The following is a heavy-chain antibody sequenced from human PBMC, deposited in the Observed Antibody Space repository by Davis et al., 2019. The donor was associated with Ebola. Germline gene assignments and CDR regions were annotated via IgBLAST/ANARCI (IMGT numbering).Heavy chain of an antibody. Sequence: GESLKISCVDSEFTFRSYWFHWVRQAPGKGLERHSRINTDGRTTNYADSVKGRFTISKDNARNTLFLQMNSLRAEDTAVYYCARDVGGRGGYWGQGTLVTVSS. CDR3: ARDVGGRGGY. J-gene: IGHJ4*02. V-gene: IGHV3-74*01. D-gene: IGHD2-15*01. CDR2: INTDGRTT. CDR1: EFTFRSYW.